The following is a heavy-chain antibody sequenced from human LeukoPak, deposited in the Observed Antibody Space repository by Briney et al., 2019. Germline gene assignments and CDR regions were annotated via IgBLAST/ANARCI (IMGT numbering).Heavy chain of an antibody. Sequence: GGSLRLSCAASGFTFNSYDMNWVRQAPGKGLEWVSYITSSGLTVYYADSVKGRFTISRDNAKNSLYLQVNSLRAEDTALYYCARDYCSNGVFWAFDIWGQGTMVTVSS. V-gene: IGHV3-48*03. CDR2: ITSSGLTV. CDR3: ARDYCSNGVFWAFDI. D-gene: IGHD2-8*01. J-gene: IGHJ3*02. CDR1: GFTFNSYD.